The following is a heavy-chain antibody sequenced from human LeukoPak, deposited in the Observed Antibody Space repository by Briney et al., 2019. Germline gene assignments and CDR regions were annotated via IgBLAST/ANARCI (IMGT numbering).Heavy chain of an antibody. D-gene: IGHD1-26*01. V-gene: IGHV1-69*04. J-gene: IGHJ4*02. CDR1: GYTFTSYG. CDR2: IIPILGIA. CDR3: ARDEGGSYSLDY. Sequence: GASVKVSCKASGYTFTSYGISWVRQAPGQGLEWMGRIIPILGIANYAQKFQGRVTITADKSTSTAYMELSSLRSEDTAVYYCARDEGGSYSLDYWGQGTLVTVSS.